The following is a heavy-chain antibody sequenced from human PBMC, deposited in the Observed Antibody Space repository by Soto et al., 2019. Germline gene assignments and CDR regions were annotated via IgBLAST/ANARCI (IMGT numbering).Heavy chain of an antibody. CDR2: INCNGGST. J-gene: IGHJ4*02. CDR3: AREAVAGTLYFDY. D-gene: IGHD6-19*01. CDR1: GFTFSSYS. V-gene: IGHV3-20*01. Sequence: PGGSLRLSCAASGFTFSSYSMNWVRQAPGKGLEWVSCINCNGGSTGYADSVKGRFTISRDNAKNSLYLQMNSLRAEDTALYHCAREAVAGTLYFDYWGQGTLVTVSS.